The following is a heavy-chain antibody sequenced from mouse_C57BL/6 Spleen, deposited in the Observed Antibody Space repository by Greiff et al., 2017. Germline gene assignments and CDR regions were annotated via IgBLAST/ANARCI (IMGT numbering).Heavy chain of an antibody. V-gene: IGHV5-9-1*02. D-gene: IGHD1-1*01. Sequence: EVMLVESGEGLVKPGGSLKLSCAASGFTFSSYAMSWVRQTPEKRLEWVAYISSGGGYIYYADTVKGRFTISRDNARNTLYLQMSSLKSEDTAMYYCTRAPYGSSVYYFDYWGQGTTLTVSS. CDR1: GFTFSSYA. J-gene: IGHJ2*01. CDR2: ISSGGGYI. CDR3: TRAPYGSSVYYFDY.